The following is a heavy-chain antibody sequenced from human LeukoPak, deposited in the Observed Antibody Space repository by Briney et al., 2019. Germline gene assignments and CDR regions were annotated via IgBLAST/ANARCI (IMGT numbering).Heavy chain of an antibody. Sequence: GGSLRLSCAASGFTFYSYWMTWVRQAPGKGLEWVGRIRSKANSYATAYAASVKGRFTISRDDSKNTAYLQMNSLKTEDTAVYYCTRLVDYYDSSGDFDYWGQGTLVTVSS. V-gene: IGHV3-73*01. CDR3: TRLVDYYDSSGDFDY. J-gene: IGHJ4*02. D-gene: IGHD3-22*01. CDR2: IRSKANSYAT. CDR1: GFTFYSYW.